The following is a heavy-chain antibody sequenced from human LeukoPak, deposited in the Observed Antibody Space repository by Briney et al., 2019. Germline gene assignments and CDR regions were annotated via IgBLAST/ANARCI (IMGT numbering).Heavy chain of an antibody. Sequence: SETLSLTSTVSGFSISSYYWSWFRQPPGKGLEWIGYIYYSGTTNYNPSLKSRVTISVDMYKNQFSLKLSSVTAADTAVYSCARGVYIAAAQYGYWGQGTLVTVSS. J-gene: IGHJ4*02. D-gene: IGHD6-13*01. CDR3: ARGVYIAAAQYGY. V-gene: IGHV4-59*01. CDR1: GFSISSYY. CDR2: IYYSGTT.